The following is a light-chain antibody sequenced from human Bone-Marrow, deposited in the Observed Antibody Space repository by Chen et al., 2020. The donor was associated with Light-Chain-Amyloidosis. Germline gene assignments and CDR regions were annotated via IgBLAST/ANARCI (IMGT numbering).Light chain of an antibody. J-gene: IGKJ4*01. CDR1: QTISSNY. Sequence: EIVLTQSPGTLSLSPGEGANLSRRASQTISSNYLTWYQQKFGQAPRLLIYGSSSRATGIPDRFTGRGSGTDFTLTINRLEPEDFAMYYCQQYGTSPLTFGGGTKVEIK. CDR3: QQYGTSPLT. CDR2: GSS. V-gene: IGKV3-20*01.